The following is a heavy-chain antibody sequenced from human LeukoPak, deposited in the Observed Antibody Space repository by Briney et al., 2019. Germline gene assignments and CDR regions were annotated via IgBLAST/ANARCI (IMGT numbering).Heavy chain of an antibody. CDR3: ARGGAMVFLEVRYYYYGMDV. D-gene: IGHD5-18*01. CDR2: IYYSGST. CDR1: GGSVSSGSYY. J-gene: IGHJ6*04. V-gene: IGHV4-61*01. Sequence: QASETLSLTCTVSGGSVSSGSYYWSWIRQPPGKGLEWIGYIYYSGSTNYNPSLKRRVTISVDTSKNQFSLKLSSVTAADTAVYYCARGGAMVFLEVRYYYYGMDVWGKGTTVTVSS.